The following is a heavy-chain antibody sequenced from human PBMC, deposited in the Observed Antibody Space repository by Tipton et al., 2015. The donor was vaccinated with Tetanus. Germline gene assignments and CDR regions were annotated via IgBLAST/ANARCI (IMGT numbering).Heavy chain of an antibody. J-gene: IGHJ4*02. CDR2: IYYSGST. V-gene: IGHV4-31*03. D-gene: IGHD6-13*01. CDR1: GGSISSGGYY. Sequence: TLSLTCTVPGGSISSGGYYWSWIRQHPGKGLEWIGYIYYSGSTYYNPSLKSRVTISVDTSKNQFSLKLSSVTAADTAVYYCARVVGAAAGTKVDYWGQGTLVPVSS. CDR3: ARVVGAAAGTKVDY.